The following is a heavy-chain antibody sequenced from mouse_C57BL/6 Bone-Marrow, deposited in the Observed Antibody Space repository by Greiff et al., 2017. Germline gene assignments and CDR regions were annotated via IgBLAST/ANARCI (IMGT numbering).Heavy chain of an antibody. D-gene: IGHD1-1*01. J-gene: IGHJ3*01. CDR2: IDPSDSYT. CDR3: ARPTPGAY. V-gene: IGHV1-50*01. CDR1: GYTFTSYW. Sequence: QVQLQQPGAELVKPGASVKLSCKASGYTFTSYWMQWVKQRPGQGLEWIGEIDPSDSYTNYNQKFKGKATLTVDTSSSTAYMQLSSLTSEDSAVYYCARPTPGAYWGQGTLVTVSA.